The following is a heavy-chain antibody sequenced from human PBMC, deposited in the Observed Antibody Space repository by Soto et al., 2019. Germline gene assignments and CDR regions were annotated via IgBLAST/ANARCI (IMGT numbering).Heavy chain of an antibody. CDR2: ISGSGGST. CDR3: AKGDFGDVLYSWFDP. CDR1: GFTFSSYA. D-gene: IGHD3-16*01. V-gene: IGHV3-23*01. J-gene: IGHJ5*02. Sequence: EVQLLESGGGLVQPGGSLRLSCAASGFTFSSYAMSWVRQAPGKGLEWVSAISGSGGSTYYADSVKGRFTISRDNTKNTLDLQMNSLSAEDSAVYYCAKGDFGDVLYSWFDPWGQGTLVTFSS.